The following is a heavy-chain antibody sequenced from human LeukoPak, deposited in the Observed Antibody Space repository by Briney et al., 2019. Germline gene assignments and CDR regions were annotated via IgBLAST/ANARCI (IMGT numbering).Heavy chain of an antibody. CDR1: GDSFWRYSYL. Sequence: SETLSLTCILSGDSFWRYSYLCRRIRQSPRKGLEWIGSVFYRDRTYYNPSLRSRLTITVDTVKNENSLNLRSVTAADTARDYCVRYLGGVTEGYLEYWGQGIQITVSS. V-gene: IGHV4-39*01. CDR3: VRYLGGVTEGYLEY. CDR2: VFYRDRT. J-gene: IGHJ4*02. D-gene: IGHD3-16*01.